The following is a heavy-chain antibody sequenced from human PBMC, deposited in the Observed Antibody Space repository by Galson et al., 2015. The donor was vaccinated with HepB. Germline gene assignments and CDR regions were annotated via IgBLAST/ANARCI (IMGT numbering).Heavy chain of an antibody. J-gene: IGHJ3*02. CDR1: GFTFDDYS. V-gene: IGHV3-43*01. CDR3: AKDMNEPGIAVAEGFDI. Sequence: SLRLSCAASGFTFDDYSTHWVRRAPGKGLEWVSLITWDGGSTYYADSVKGRFTISRDNSKNSLYLQMNSLRTEDSALYYCAKDMNEPGIAVAEGFDIWGQGTMVTVSS. CDR2: ITWDGGST. D-gene: IGHD6-19*01.